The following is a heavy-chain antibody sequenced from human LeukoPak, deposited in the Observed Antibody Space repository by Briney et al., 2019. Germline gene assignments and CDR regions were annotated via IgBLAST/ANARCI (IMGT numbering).Heavy chain of an antibody. CDR3: ARAPITSPFYFDY. J-gene: IGHJ4*02. D-gene: IGHD2-2*01. CDR1: RFAFDEHG. CDR2: INWSGGST. Sequence: GSLRLSCTASRFAFDEHGMSWVRQVPGKGLEWVSGINWSGGSTGYADPLRGRFTISRDNAKNSLYLQMDSLRAEDTALYYCARAPITSPFYFDYWGQGTLVTVSS. V-gene: IGHV3-20*04.